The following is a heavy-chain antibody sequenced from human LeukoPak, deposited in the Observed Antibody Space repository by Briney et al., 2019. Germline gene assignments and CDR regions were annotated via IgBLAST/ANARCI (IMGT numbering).Heavy chain of an antibody. J-gene: IGHJ3*02. CDR2: SHYSGRT. CDR3: ARDIRYYGIDGVFDI. CDR1: GFTFSNYS. D-gene: IGHD3-22*01. Sequence: GSLRLSCAASGFTFSNYSMNWVRQAPGKGLEWIGYSHYSGRTNYNPSLKSRVTISIDTSKKQFSLKLNSVTAADTAIYFCARDIRYYGIDGVFDIWGLGTMVIVSS. V-gene: IGHV4-59*01.